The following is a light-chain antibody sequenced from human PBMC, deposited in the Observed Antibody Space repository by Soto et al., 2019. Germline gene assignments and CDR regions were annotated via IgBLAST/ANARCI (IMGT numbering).Light chain of an antibody. CDR1: STDVGAYNL. V-gene: IGLV2-23*01. CDR2: EDI. J-gene: IGLJ2*01. CDR3: CSYAGSRTVV. Sequence: QSALTQPASVSGSPGQSITISCTGTSTDVGAYNLVSWYQQHPGRVPKLIIYEDIKPPSGVSSRFSGSKSGNTASLTISGLQAEDEADYYCCSYAGSRTVVFGGGTKVTVL.